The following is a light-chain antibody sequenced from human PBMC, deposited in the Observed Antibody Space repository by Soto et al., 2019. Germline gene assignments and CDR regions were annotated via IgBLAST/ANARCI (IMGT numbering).Light chain of an antibody. CDR1: SSDVGGYNY. Sequence: QSALTQPASVSGSPGQSITISCTGTSSDVGGYNYVSWYQQHPGKAPKLMIYDVSNRPSGVSNRFSGSKSGNTASLTISGLQDEEESDYSCSSYTSSSTHVVFGGGTKLTVL. J-gene: IGLJ2*01. CDR3: SSYTSSSTHVV. CDR2: DVS. V-gene: IGLV2-14*01.